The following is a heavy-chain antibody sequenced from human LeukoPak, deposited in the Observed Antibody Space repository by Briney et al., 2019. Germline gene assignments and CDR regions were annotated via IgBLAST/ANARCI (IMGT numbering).Heavy chain of an antibody. D-gene: IGHD2-21*01. Sequence: GGSLRLSCTASRFTFGDYAMSWVRQAPGEGLGWVGFIRSKAYGGTTEYAASVKRRFTISRDDSKSIAYLQMNSLKTEDTAVYYCTRAYCGGDCYLYYYYYYYMDVWGKGTTVTVSS. CDR1: RFTFGDYA. CDR3: TRAYCGGDCYLYYYYYYYMDV. J-gene: IGHJ6*03. CDR2: IRSKAYGGTT. V-gene: IGHV3-49*04.